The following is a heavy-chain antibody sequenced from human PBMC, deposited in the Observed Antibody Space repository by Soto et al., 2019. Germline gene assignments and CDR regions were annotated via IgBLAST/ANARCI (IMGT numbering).Heavy chain of an antibody. J-gene: IGHJ3*02. D-gene: IGHD2-2*02. Sequence: GGSLRLSCAASGFTFSSYAMSWVRQAPGKGLEWVSAISGSGGSTYYADSVKGRFTTSRDNSKNTLYLQMNSLRAEDTAAYYCAKGSPKPRYCSSTSCYSPRAFDIWGQGTMVTVSS. CDR1: GFTFSSYA. V-gene: IGHV3-23*01. CDR2: ISGSGGST. CDR3: AKGSPKPRYCSSTSCYSPRAFDI.